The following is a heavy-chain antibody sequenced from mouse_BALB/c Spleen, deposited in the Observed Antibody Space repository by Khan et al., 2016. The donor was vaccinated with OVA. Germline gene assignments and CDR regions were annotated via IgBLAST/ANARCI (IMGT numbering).Heavy chain of an antibody. D-gene: IGHD3-3*01. V-gene: IGHV9-3-1*01. CDR2: IYTYTGEP. CDR3: ASGGRRAMDY. CDR1: GYTFTNYG. J-gene: IGHJ4*01. Sequence: QIQLVQSGPDLKKPGETVKISCKASGYTFTNYGINWVKQAPGKGLKWMGWIYTYTGEPTYADDFKGRFAFSLETSASTAYLQINNLKNADTATYFCASGGRRAMDYWGQGTSVTVSS.